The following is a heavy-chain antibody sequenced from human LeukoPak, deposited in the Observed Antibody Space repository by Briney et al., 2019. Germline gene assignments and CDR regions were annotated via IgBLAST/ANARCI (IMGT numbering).Heavy chain of an antibody. V-gene: IGHV1-24*01. D-gene: IGHD3-10*01. CDR3: AAGGIYSLLDY. Sequence: ASVKVSCKVSGDTLGELTMHWVRQAPGEGLEWMGGFDSGAGEILYAQQFQGRVTMTEDTSTDAAYMELTSLRSEDSGVYFCAAGGIYSLLDYWGQGTLVTVSS. CDR1: GDTLGELT. CDR2: FDSGAGEI. J-gene: IGHJ4*02.